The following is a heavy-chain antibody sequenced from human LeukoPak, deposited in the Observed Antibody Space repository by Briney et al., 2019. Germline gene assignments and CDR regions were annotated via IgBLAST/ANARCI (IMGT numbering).Heavy chain of an antibody. J-gene: IGHJ4*02. Sequence: PGGSLRLSCAASGFTFSSYAMHWVRQAPGKGLEWVAVISYDGSNKYYADSVKGRFTISRDNSKNTLYLQMNSLKAEDTAVYYCAREAAAKDYWGQGTLVTVSS. CDR3: AREAAAKDY. CDR2: ISYDGSNK. CDR1: GFTFSSYA. V-gene: IGHV3-30*04. D-gene: IGHD2-2*01.